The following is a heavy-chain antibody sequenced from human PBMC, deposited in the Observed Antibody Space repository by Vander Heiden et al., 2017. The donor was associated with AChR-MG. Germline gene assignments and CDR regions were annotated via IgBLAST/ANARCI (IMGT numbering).Heavy chain of an antibody. CDR3: AKAQTNRGYSNGMDV. CDR1: GGSISSGGYY. V-gene: IGHV4-31*03. CDR2: IYYSGST. D-gene: IGHD5-12*01. Sequence: GPGLLKPSQTLSLTCTVSGGSISSGGYYWSWIRQHPGKGLEWIGYIYYSGSTYYNPSRKSRVTISVDTSKNQFSMKLSSVTAADTAVYYCAKAQTNRGYSNGMDVWGQGTTVTVSS. J-gene: IGHJ6*02.